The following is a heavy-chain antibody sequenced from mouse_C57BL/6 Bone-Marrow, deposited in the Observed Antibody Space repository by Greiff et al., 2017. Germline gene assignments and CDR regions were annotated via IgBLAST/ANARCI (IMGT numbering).Heavy chain of an antibody. CDR2: IDPETGGT. D-gene: IGHD1-1*01. CDR3: TRDYGSCYFDY. V-gene: IGHV1-15*01. CDR1: GYTFTDYE. Sequence: VQLQQSGAELVRPGASVTLSCKASGYTFTDYEMHWVKQTPVHGLEWIGAIDPETGGTAYNQKFKGKAILTADKSSSTAYMELRSLTSEDSAVYFCTRDYGSCYFDYWGQGTTLTVSS. J-gene: IGHJ2*01.